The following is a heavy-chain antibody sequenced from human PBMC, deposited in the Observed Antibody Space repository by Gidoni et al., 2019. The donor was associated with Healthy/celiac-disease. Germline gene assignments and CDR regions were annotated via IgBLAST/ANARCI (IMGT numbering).Heavy chain of an antibody. CDR2: IWYDGSNK. V-gene: IGHV3-33*01. Sequence: QVQLVESGGGLVQHGRSLRLSWAASGVTFSSYCVQWVRQDPGKGLEWVAVIWYDGSNKYYADSVKGRFTISRDNSKNTLYLQMNSLRAEDTAVYYCARDGVGAYDFWSGYYVDYYYYGRDVWGQGTTVTVSS. CDR3: ARDGVGAYDFWSGYYVDYYYYGRDV. J-gene: IGHJ6*02. D-gene: IGHD3-3*01. CDR1: GVTFSSYC.